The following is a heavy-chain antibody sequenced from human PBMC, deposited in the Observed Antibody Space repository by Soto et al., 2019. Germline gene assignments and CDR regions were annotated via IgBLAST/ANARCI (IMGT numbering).Heavy chain of an antibody. CDR3: ARPPGYISDWYYFDL. CDR1: GYTFIDYY. D-gene: IGHD3-9*01. Sequence: ASVKVSLKASGYTFIDYYMHWLRQAPGQGFEWMGRISPRSGGTNYAQKFQGRVTMTWDTSLNTAYMELSSLISEDTAVYYCARPPGYISDWYYFDLWGQGTLVTVSS. CDR2: ISPRSGGT. V-gene: IGHV1-2*02. J-gene: IGHJ4*02.